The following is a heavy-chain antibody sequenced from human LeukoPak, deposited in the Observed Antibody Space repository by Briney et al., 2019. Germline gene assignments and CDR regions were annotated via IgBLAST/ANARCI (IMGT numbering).Heavy chain of an antibody. V-gene: IGHV3-23*01. CDR2: ISGSSGST. Sequence: AGGSLRLSCAASGFTFSSYPMSWVRHAPGKGRVGVSAISGSSGSTYYADSVKGRFTISRDNSKNTLYLQMNSLRAEDTAVYYCAKPSNYYYYYIDVWGKGTTVTVSS. CDR3: AKPSNYYYYYIDV. CDR1: GFTFSSYP. J-gene: IGHJ6*03.